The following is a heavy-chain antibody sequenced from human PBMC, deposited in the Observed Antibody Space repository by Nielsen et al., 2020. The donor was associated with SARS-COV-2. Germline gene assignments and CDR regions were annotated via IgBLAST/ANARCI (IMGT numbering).Heavy chain of an antibody. J-gene: IGHJ4*02. Sequence: SQTLSLTCAVYGGSFSGYYWSWIRQPPGKGLEWIGEINHSGSTNYNPSLKSRVTISVDTSKNQFSLKLSSVTAADTAVYYCARDYGDYGFDYWGQGTLVTVSS. CDR2: INHSGST. CDR1: GGSFSGYY. D-gene: IGHD4-17*01. V-gene: IGHV4-34*01. CDR3: ARDYGDYGFDY.